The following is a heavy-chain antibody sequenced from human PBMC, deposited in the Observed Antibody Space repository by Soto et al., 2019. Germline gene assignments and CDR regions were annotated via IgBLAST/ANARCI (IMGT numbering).Heavy chain of an antibody. V-gene: IGHV1-69*12. J-gene: IGHJ4*02. CDR2: IIPMFGTA. D-gene: IGHD5-18*01. CDR1: GGTFSTYA. CDR3: ASGIQLWLRRINNGYSG. Sequence: QVQLVQSGAEVKKPESSVKVSCKAPGGTFSTYAISWVRQAPGQGLEWMGGIIPMFGTANYAQRFQDRVKITADESTNTVYMEVSSLRSEDTAVYFCASGIQLWLRRINNGYSGWGQGTLVTVSS.